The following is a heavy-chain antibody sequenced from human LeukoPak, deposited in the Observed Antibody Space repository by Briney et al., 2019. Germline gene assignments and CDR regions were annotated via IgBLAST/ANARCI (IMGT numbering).Heavy chain of an antibody. CDR2: INHSGST. J-gene: IGHJ3*02. V-gene: IGHV4-39*07. D-gene: IGHD3-16*01. CDR1: GASISSSSNH. Sequence: SETLSLTCTVSGASISSSSNHWGWIRQTPGKGLEWIGEINHSGSTNYNPSLKSRVTISVDTSKNQFSLNLTSVTAADTAVYYCGSRYDDVWGPNRPDAFDIWGQGTKVTVSS. CDR3: GSRYDDVWGPNRPDAFDI.